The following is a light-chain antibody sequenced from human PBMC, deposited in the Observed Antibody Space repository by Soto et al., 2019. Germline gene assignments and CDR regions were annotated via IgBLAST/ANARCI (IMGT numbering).Light chain of an antibody. CDR2: ANN. V-gene: IGLV1-47*02. J-gene: IGLJ3*02. CDR3: ATWDDSLSGPV. Sequence: QSVLTQPPSASGTPGQRVTISCSGSNSNIGNNFVYWYQQVPGTAPKVLIYANNQRPSGVPNRFSGSKSGTSASLAISGLRSQDEATYYCATWDDSLSGPVFGGGTKVTVL. CDR1: NSNIGNNF.